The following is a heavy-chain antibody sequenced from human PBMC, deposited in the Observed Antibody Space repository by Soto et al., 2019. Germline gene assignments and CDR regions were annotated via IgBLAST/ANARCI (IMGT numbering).Heavy chain of an antibody. CDR1: GFTFSSYG. CDR2: IWYDGSNK. CDR3: AREGYCSGGSCYSSANGFDP. D-gene: IGHD2-15*01. J-gene: IGHJ5*02. Sequence: GESLKISCAASGFTFSSYGMHWVRQAPGKGLEWVAVIWYDGSNKYYADSVKGRFTISRDNSKNTLYLQMNSLRAEDTAVYYCAREGYCSGGSCYSSANGFDPGAREPWSPSPQ. V-gene: IGHV3-33*01.